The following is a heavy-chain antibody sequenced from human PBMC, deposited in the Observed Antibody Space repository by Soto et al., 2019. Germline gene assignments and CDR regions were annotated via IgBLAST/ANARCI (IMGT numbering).Heavy chain of an antibody. D-gene: IGHD3-22*01. CDR2: IIPVFQTA. Sequence: EQLVQSGAEVKKPGSWVNVSCKASGGLFSSYPFSWVRQVPGQGLEWMGGIIPVFQTAYYTQRFQGRVTITADESTNTAYMELSSLRSEDTAIYYCARGGSGYTWFNEFWGQGTLVTVSS. CDR3: ARGGSGYTWFNEF. V-gene: IGHV1-69*01. J-gene: IGHJ4*02. CDR1: GGLFSSYP.